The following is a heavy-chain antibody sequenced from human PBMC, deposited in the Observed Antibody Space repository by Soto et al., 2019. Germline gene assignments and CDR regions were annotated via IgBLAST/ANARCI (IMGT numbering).Heavy chain of an antibody. Sequence: QVQLVQSGAEVKKPGASVKVSCKASGYTFTGYYMHWVRQAPGQGLEWMGWINPNSGGTNYAQKFQGWVTMTRDTSIGTSYMELGGVGSDDTAVYYCARDGVLGVVVAYYGMDFWAQGPRSTVPS. CDR3: ARDGVLGVVVAYYGMDF. J-gene: IGHJ6*02. D-gene: IGHD2-15*01. V-gene: IGHV1-2*04. CDR1: GYTFTGYY. CDR2: INPNSGGT.